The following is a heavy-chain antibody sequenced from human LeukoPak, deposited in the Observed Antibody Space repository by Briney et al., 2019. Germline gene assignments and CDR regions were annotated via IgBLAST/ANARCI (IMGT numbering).Heavy chain of an antibody. CDR2: IKQDGSES. CDR1: GFMFSNYW. CDR3: ARDYYFDY. J-gene: IGHJ4*02. Sequence: GGSLRLSCAASGFMFSNYWMSWVRQAPGKGLEWVANIKQDGSESRYVDSVKGRFTISRDNAKNSLYLQMNSLRAEDTAVYYCARDYYFDYWGQGTLVTVSS. V-gene: IGHV3-7*01.